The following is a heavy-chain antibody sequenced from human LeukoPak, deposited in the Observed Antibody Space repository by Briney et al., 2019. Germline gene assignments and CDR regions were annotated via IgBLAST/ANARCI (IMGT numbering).Heavy chain of an antibody. Sequence: GGSLRLSCAASGFTFSNYGTHWVRQAPGKGLEWVAVIWYDGSNQFYADSVKGRFTISRDNSKNTLSLQINGLRAEDTAVYYCTRDISSHYFDYWGQGTLVTVSS. D-gene: IGHD3-3*02. CDR2: IWYDGSNQ. J-gene: IGHJ4*02. V-gene: IGHV3-33*01. CDR3: TRDISSHYFDY. CDR1: GFTFSNYG.